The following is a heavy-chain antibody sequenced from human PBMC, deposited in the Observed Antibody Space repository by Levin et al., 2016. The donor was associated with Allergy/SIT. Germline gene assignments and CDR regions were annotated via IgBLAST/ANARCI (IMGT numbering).Heavy chain of an antibody. J-gene: IGHJ6*03. CDR2: ISSSGSTI. Sequence: WIRQPPGKGLEWVSYISSSGSTIYYADSVKGRFTISRDNAKNSLYLQMNSLRAEDTAVYYCARGQETVTTGLHGGSYYYYMDVWGKGTTVTVSS. CDR3: ARGQETVTTGLHGGSYYYYMDV. D-gene: IGHD4-17*01. V-gene: IGHV3-11*01.